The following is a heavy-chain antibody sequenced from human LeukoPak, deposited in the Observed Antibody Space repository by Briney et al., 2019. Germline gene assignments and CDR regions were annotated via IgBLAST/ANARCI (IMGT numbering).Heavy chain of an antibody. CDR3: ARRVAVAGRNHFDD. V-gene: IGHV4/OR15-8*02. J-gene: IGHJ4*02. Sequence: SSETLSLTCGVSGGSISSTNWWSWVRQPPGQGLEWIGEISLTGQTNYNPSLNGRVTMSLDESRNQLSLKLTSVTAADTAVYYCARRVAVAGRNHFDDWGQGTLVTVSS. CDR2: ISLTGQT. D-gene: IGHD6-19*01. CDR1: GGSISSTNW.